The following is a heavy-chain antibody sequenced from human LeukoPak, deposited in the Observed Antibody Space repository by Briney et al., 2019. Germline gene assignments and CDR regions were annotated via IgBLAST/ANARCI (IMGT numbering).Heavy chain of an antibody. Sequence: GGSLRLSCAASGFTFSSYSMNWVRQVPGKGLEWVSSISSSSSYIYYADSVKGRFTISRDNAKNSLYLQMNSLRAEDTAVYYCARGSGIAADYWGQGTLVTVSS. D-gene: IGHD6-13*01. CDR2: ISSSSSYI. J-gene: IGHJ4*02. CDR3: ARGSGIAADY. V-gene: IGHV3-21*01. CDR1: GFTFSSYS.